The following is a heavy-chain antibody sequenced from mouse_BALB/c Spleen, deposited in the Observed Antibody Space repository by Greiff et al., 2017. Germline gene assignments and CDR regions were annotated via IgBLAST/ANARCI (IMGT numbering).Heavy chain of an antibody. CDR1: GYSFTSYW. CDR2: IYPGNSDT. Sequence: VQLQQSGTVLARPGASVKMSCKASGYSFTSYWMHWVKQRPGQGLEWIGAIYPGNSDTSYNQKFKGKAKLTAVTSASTAYMELSSLTNEDSAVYYCTRGVIHYYGYVDYWGQGTTLTVSS. CDR3: TRGVIHYYGYVDY. D-gene: IGHD1-2*01. V-gene: IGHV1-5*01. J-gene: IGHJ2*01.